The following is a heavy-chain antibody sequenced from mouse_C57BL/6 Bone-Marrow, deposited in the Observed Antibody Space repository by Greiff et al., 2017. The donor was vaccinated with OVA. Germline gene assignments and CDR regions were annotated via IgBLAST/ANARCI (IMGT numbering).Heavy chain of an antibody. V-gene: IGHV1-81*01. CDR2: IYPRSGNT. CDR3: ANYGSSSYAMDY. Sequence: QVQLQQSGAELARPGASVKLSCKASGYTFTSSGISWVKQRTGQGLEWIGEIYPRSGNTYYNEKFKGKATLTADKSSSTAYMELRSLTSEDSAVYFCANYGSSSYAMDYWGQGTSVTVSS. J-gene: IGHJ4*01. D-gene: IGHD1-1*01. CDR1: GYTFTSSG.